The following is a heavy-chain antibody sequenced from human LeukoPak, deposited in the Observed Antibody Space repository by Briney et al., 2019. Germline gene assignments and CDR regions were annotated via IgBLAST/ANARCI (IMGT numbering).Heavy chain of an antibody. CDR2: INPSGGST. V-gene: IGHV1-46*01. J-gene: IGHJ4*02. D-gene: IGHD2-15*01. CDR1: GYTFTSYY. Sequence: ASVKVSCKASGYTFTSYYMHWVRQAPGQGLEWMGIINPSGGSTSYAQKFQGRVTMTRDTSISTAYMELSRLRSDDTAVYYCARGQSGSVDYWGQGTLVTVSS. CDR3: ARGQSGSVDY.